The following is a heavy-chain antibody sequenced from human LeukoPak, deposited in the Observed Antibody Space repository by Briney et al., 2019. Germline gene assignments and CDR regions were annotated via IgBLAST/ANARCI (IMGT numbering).Heavy chain of an antibody. CDR1: GFTFGSYA. CDR3: AKFKGYCSSTSCYWMDV. V-gene: IGHV3-23*01. D-gene: IGHD2-2*01. Sequence: GGSLRLSCAASGFTFGSYAMSWVRQAPGKGLEWASAISGSGGSTYYADSEKGRFTISRDNSKNTLYLQMNSLRAEDTAVYYCAKFKGYCSSTSCYWMDVWGKGTTVTVSS. J-gene: IGHJ6*04. CDR2: ISGSGGST.